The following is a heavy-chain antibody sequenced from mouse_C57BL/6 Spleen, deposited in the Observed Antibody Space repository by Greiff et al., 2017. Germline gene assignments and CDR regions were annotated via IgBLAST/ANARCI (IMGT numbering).Heavy chain of an antibody. CDR2: IYPGDGDT. Sequence: QVQLQQSGAELVKPGASVKISCKASGYAFSSYWMNWVKQRPGKGLEWIGQIYPGDGDTNYNGKFKGKATLTADKSSSTAYMQLSSLTSEDSAVYFCARGITTGVATADYWGQGTTLTVSS. V-gene: IGHV1-80*01. D-gene: IGHD1-1*01. CDR1: GYAFSSYW. CDR3: ARGITTGVATADY. J-gene: IGHJ2*01.